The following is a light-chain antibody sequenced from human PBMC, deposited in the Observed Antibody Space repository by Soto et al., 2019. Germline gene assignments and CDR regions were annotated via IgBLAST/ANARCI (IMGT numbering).Light chain of an antibody. Sequence: QSVPTQPASVSGSPGQSITISCTGTSSDVGGYKYVSWYQQHPGKAPKLMIYDVSNRPSGVSNRFSGSKSGNTASLTISGLQAEDEADYYCISYTSSSTVVFGGGTKLTVL. CDR1: SSDVGGYKY. CDR3: ISYTSSSTVV. V-gene: IGLV2-14*01. CDR2: DVS. J-gene: IGLJ2*01.